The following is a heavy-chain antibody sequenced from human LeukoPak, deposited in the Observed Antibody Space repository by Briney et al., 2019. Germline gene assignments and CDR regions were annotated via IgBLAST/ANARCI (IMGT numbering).Heavy chain of an antibody. CDR1: GGSISSGDYY. Sequence: SETLSLTCTVSGGSISSGDYYWSWIRQPPGKGLEWIGYIYYSVSTYYNPSLKSRVTISVDTSKNQFSLKLSSVTAADTAVYYCARDLSAGGYGTIDYWGQGTLVTVSS. CDR3: ARDLSAGGYGTIDY. CDR2: IYYSVST. J-gene: IGHJ4*02. D-gene: IGHD5-12*01. V-gene: IGHV4-30-4*01.